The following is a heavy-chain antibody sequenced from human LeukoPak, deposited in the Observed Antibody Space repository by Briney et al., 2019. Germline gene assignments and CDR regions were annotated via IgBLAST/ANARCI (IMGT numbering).Heavy chain of an antibody. CDR1: GYTFTSYD. D-gene: IGHD2-2*02. V-gene: IGHV1-8*03. CDR2: MNPNSGNT. J-gene: IGHJ4*02. CDR3: AREPRGAIRRYDY. Sequence: ASVKVSCKASGYTFTSYDINWVRQATGQGLEWMGWMNPNSGNTGYAQKFQGRVIITRNTSISTAYMELSSLRSEDTAVYYCAREPRGAIRRYDYWGQGTLVTVSS.